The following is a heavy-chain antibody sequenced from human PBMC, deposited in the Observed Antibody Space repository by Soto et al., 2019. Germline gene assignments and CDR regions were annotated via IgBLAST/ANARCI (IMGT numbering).Heavy chain of an antibody. V-gene: IGHV4-59*01. D-gene: IGHD2-21*02. CDR2: MYNTGST. Sequence: PSETLSLTCTVSGGSISGYYWSWIRQPPGKGLEWIGYMYNTGSTVYNPSFKSRVTISVDTSKNQFSLKLNSVTAADTAVYYCARDLWGYCGTDCYPLDVWGQETTVTVS. J-gene: IGHJ6*02. CDR3: ARDLWGYCGTDCYPLDV. CDR1: GGSISGYY.